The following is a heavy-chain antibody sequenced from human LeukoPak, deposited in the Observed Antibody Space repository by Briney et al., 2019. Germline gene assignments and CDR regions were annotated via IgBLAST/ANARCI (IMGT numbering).Heavy chain of an antibody. D-gene: IGHD5/OR15-5a*01. J-gene: IGHJ4*02. CDR3: ARATSTIPFDY. Sequence: PSGTLSLTCAVSGGSISSSNWWSWVRQPPGKGLEWIGEIYHSGSTNYNPSLKSRVTISVDTSKNQFSLKLSSVTAADTAVYYCARATSTIPFDYWGQGTLVTVSS. CDR1: GGSISSSNW. CDR2: IYHSGST. V-gene: IGHV4-4*02.